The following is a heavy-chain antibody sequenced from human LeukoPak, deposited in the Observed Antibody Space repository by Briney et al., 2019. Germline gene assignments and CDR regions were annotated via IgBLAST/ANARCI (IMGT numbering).Heavy chain of an antibody. V-gene: IGHV4-59*10. D-gene: IGHD1-1*01. Sequence: PSETLSLTCAVYGGSFSGYYWSWIRQPAGKGLEWIGRIYTSGSTNYNPSLKSRVTMSVDTSKNQFSLKLSSVTAADTAVYYCAAEEMATTNWGQGTLVTVSS. CDR1: GGSFSGYY. CDR2: IYTSGST. CDR3: AAEEMATTN. J-gene: IGHJ4*02.